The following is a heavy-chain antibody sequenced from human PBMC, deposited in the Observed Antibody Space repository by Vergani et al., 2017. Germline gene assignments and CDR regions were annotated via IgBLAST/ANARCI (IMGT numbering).Heavy chain of an antibody. D-gene: IGHD4-23*01. Sequence: QVQLVQSGAEVKKPGSSVKVSCKASGGTFSNYAISWVRQAPGQGLEWLGKIVPMFGTANYAQKFQGRVTITADKSTSTAYMELSSLRSEDTAVYYCARAAHDYGGNPLGYWGQGTLVTVSS. CDR3: ARAAHDYGGNPLGY. J-gene: IGHJ4*02. CDR1: GGTFSNYA. CDR2: IVPMFGTA. V-gene: IGHV1-69*14.